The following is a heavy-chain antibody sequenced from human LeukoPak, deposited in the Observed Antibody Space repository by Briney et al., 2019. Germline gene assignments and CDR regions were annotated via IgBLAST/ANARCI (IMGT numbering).Heavy chain of an antibody. D-gene: IGHD3-3*01. Sequence: ASVKVSCKASGDTFSSNYVQWVRQAPGQGLEWMGIIHPSGGSTTYAQKFQGRVTMTRDTSARTVYMELSSLRSDDTAVYYCARGADFWSGYNDYWGQGTLVSVSS. CDR2: IHPSGGST. CDR3: ARGADFWSGYNDY. V-gene: IGHV1-46*01. CDR1: GDTFSSNY. J-gene: IGHJ4*02.